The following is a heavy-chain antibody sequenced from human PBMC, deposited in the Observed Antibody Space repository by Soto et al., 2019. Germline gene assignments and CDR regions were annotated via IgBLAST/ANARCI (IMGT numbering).Heavy chain of an antibody. CDR1: GFIFDDFA. CDR2: INWNSNNA. J-gene: IGHJ4*02. Sequence: ESGGGLIQPGGSLRLSCAASGFIFDDFAMHWVRQAPGKGLEWVSGINWNSNNAGYAGSVKGRFTIYRDNTRNTLYLQMNNLRPEDTALYYCTKDGQGGFPAVMEMDSWGQGTQVTVSS. CDR3: TKDGQGGFPAVMEMDS. V-gene: IGHV3-9*01. D-gene: IGHD2-2*01.